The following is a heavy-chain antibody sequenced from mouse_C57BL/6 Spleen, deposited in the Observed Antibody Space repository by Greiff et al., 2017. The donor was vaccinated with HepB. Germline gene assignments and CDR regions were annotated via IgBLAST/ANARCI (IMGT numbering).Heavy chain of an antibody. J-gene: IGHJ3*01. V-gene: IGHV1-82*01. Sequence: VQLQQSGPELVKPGASVKTSCKASGYAFSSSWMNWVKQRPGKGLEWIGRIYPGDGDTNYNGKFKGKATLTADKSSSTAYMQLSSLTSEDSAVYFCARPPGGDWFAYWGQGTLVTVSA. CDR1: GYAFSSSW. CDR2: IYPGDGDT. CDR3: ARPPGGDWFAY.